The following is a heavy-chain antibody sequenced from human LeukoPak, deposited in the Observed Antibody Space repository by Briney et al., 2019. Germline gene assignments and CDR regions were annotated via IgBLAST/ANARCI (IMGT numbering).Heavy chain of an antibody. V-gene: IGHV3-21*01. CDR2: ISSSSSYI. Sequence: GGSLRLSCAASGFTFSSYSMNWVRQAPGKGLEWVSSISSSSSYIYYADSVKGRFTISRDNAKNSLYLQMNSLRAEDTAVYYCARDGGNCSSTSCSGYYFHYWGQGTLVTVSS. J-gene: IGHJ4*02. CDR3: ARDGGNCSSTSCSGYYFHY. D-gene: IGHD2-2*01. CDR1: GFTFSSYS.